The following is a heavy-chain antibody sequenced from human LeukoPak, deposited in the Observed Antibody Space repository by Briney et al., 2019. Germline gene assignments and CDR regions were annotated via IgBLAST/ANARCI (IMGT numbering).Heavy chain of an antibody. CDR1: GGSISSNTYQ. CDR3: ARSYFGSGTFNGFDY. CDR2: IYHSGTT. J-gene: IGHJ4*02. Sequence: SETLSLTCTVSGGSISSNTYQWSWIRQPPGKGLEWIGEIYHSGTTNYNPSLKSRVTISLDKSRNQFSLNLNSASAADTAVYYCARSYFGSGTFNGFDYWGQGTLVTVSS. D-gene: IGHD3-10*01. V-gene: IGHV4-39*07.